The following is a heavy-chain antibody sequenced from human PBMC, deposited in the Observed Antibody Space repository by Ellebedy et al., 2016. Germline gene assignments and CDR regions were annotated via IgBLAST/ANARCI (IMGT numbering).Heavy chain of an antibody. CDR2: IYYTGGS. J-gene: IGHJ4*02. CDR1: GDSISSGGYY. CDR3: ARVTEKASRYSFDY. D-gene: IGHD3-16*01. V-gene: IGHV4-31*03. Sequence: LRLSCSVSGDSISSGGYYWSWIRQFPGKGLEWIGYIYYTGGSYYNPSLKSRVSMSVDPSKNQFSLRLTSVTAAATAVYFCARVTEKASRYSFDYWGQGTQVTVSS.